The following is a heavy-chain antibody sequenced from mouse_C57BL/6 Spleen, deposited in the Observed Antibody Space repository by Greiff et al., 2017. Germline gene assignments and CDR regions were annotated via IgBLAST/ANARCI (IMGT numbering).Heavy chain of an antibody. CDR3: TRWHCYYVKYDAMDD. CDR2: IYPGDGDT. CDR1: GYAFSSSW. V-gene: IGHV1-82*01. D-gene: IGHD1-1*01. Sequence: QVQLQQYGPELVKPGDSVKISCKASGYAFSSSWMNWVKQRPGKGLEWIGRIYPGDGDTNYHGKLKGKDTLTADNSSSTAYMHLSSRTSKDSAVYFCTRWHCYYVKYDAMDDWGQGTSVTVSS. J-gene: IGHJ4*01.